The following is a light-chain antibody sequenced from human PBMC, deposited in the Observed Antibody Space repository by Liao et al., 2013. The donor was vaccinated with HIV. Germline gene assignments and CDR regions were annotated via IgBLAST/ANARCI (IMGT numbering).Light chain of an antibody. J-gene: IGLJ2*01. Sequence: SYELTQPPSMSVAPGETARIICGGNSIGRRSVHWYQQRPGQSPVLVIYQDSKRPSGIPERFSGSNSGNTATLTISGTQAMDEADYYCQAWDSSTVVFGGGTKLTVL. CDR3: QAWDSSTVV. CDR1: SIGRRS. CDR2: QDS. V-gene: IGLV3-1*01.